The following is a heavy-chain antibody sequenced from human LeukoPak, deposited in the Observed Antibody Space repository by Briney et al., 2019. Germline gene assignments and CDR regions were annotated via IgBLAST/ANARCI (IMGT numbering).Heavy chain of an antibody. CDR3: ARTLRIRAKGIFGYYYYMDV. D-gene: IGHD2-15*01. Sequence: SETLSLTCAVYGGSFSGYYWSWLRQPPGKGLEWIGEINHSGSTNYNPSLKSRVTMSVDTSKNQFSLKLSSVTAADTTVYYCARTLRIRAKGIFGYYYYMDVWGKGTTVTVSS. V-gene: IGHV4-34*01. J-gene: IGHJ6*03. CDR1: GGSFSGYY. CDR2: INHSGST.